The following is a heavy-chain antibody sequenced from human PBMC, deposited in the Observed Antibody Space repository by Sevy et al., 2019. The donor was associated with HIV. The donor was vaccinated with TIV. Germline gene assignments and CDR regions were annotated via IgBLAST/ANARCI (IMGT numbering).Heavy chain of an antibody. CDR3: TRGRKARPRDWNPFDY. D-gene: IGHD1-1*01. CDR1: GFTFGDYA. CDR2: IRSKAYGGTT. J-gene: IGHJ4*02. Sequence: GGSLRLSCTASGFTFGDYAMSWFRQAPGKGLEWVGFIRSKAYGGTTEYAASVKGRFTISRDDSKSIAYLQMNSLKTEDTAVYYCTRGRKARPRDWNPFDYWGQGTLVTVSS. V-gene: IGHV3-49*03.